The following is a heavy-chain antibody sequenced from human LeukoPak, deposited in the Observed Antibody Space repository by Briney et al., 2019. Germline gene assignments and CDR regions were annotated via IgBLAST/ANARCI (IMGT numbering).Heavy chain of an antibody. V-gene: IGHV4-59*01. D-gene: IGHD3-22*01. CDR3: ARARVGYCYDSSGYYPLDY. CDR2: IYYSGST. J-gene: IGHJ4*02. Sequence: SETLSLTCTVSGGSISSYYWSWIRQPPGKGLEWIGYIYYSGSTNYNPSLKSRVTISVDTSKNQFSLKLSSVTAADTAVYYCARARVGYCYDSSGYYPLDYWGQGTLVTVSS. CDR1: GGSISSYY.